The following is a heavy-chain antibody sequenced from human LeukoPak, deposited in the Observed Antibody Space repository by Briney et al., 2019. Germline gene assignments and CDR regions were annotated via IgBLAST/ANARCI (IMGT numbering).Heavy chain of an antibody. CDR2: INHSGST. CDR3: ARDKGGEPHDAFDI. CDR1: GGSFSGYY. J-gene: IGHJ3*02. V-gene: IGHV4-34*01. Sequence: KTSETLSLTCAVYGGSFSGYYWSWIRQPPGKGLEWIGEINHSGSTNYNPSLKSRVTISVDTSKNQFSLKLSSVTAADTAVYYCARDKGGEPHDAFDIWGQGTMVTVSS. D-gene: IGHD3-16*01.